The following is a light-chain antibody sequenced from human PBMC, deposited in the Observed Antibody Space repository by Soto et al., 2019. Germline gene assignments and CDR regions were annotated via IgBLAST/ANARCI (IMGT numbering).Light chain of an antibody. CDR3: SSYTTSSTVV. CDR1: SSDVGGYNY. J-gene: IGLJ2*01. Sequence: QSALTQPASVSGSPGQSITLSCTGSSSDVGGYNYVSWYQQHHPGKAPKLMIYDVRNRPSGVSNRCSGSKSGNTASLTISGLQAEDEADYYCSSYTTSSTVVFGGGTKLTVL. CDR2: DVR. V-gene: IGLV2-14*03.